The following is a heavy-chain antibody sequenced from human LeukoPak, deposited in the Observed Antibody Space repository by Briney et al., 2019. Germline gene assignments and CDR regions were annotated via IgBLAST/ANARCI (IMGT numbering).Heavy chain of an antibody. CDR2: INPNSGGT. CDR1: GYTFTGYY. J-gene: IGHJ6*03. V-gene: IGHV1-2*02. D-gene: IGHD2-2*01. Sequence: ASVTVSCKASGYTFTGYYMHWVRQAPGQGREWMGWINPNSGGTNYQGRVTMTRHTSISTDYMELSRLRSDDTAVYYCARGVAGYCSSTSCRVHYYYYMDVWGKGTTVTVSS. CDR3: ARGVAGYCSSTSCRVHYYYYMDV.